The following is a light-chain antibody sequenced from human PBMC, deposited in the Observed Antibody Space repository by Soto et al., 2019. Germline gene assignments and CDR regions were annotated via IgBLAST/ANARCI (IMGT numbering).Light chain of an antibody. Sequence: EILLTQSPSTLSLSPGEGVTLSCRASQSVTVNSLAWYQQKPGQATRLLIYAASTRAAAVPVRFTGSGSGTDFALTISRLEPEDFGVYYCQQYGDSPLTSGPGTKVDIK. J-gene: IGKJ3*01. CDR3: QQYGDSPLT. V-gene: IGKV3-20*01. CDR1: QSVTVNS. CDR2: AAS.